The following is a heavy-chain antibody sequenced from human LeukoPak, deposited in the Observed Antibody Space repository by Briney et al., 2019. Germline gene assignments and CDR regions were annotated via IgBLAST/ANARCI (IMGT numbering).Heavy chain of an antibody. Sequence: GGSLRLSCAAFGFTFRNYGMHWVRQAPGKGLEWVAVIWFDGSNKYSADSVKGRFTISRDNSKNTLYLQMNSLRAEDTAVYYCARDSVYCSTTSCFNYYSGMDVWGQGTTVTVSS. V-gene: IGHV3-33*01. CDR2: IWFDGSNK. D-gene: IGHD2-2*01. CDR1: GFTFRNYG. J-gene: IGHJ6*02. CDR3: ARDSVYCSTTSCFNYYSGMDV.